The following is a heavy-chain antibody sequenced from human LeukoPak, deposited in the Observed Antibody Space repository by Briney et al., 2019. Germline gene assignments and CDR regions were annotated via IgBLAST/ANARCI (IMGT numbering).Heavy chain of an antibody. CDR1: GFTFSSYG. D-gene: IGHD4-17*01. Sequence: GGSLRLSCAASGFTFSSYGMHWVRQAPGKGLEWVAVISYDGSNKYYADSVKGRFTISRDNSKNTLYLQMNSLRAEDTAVYYCAKDSGTYGDRSWLDYWGQGTLVTVSS. CDR3: AKDSGTYGDRSWLDY. CDR2: ISYDGSNK. V-gene: IGHV3-30*18. J-gene: IGHJ4*02.